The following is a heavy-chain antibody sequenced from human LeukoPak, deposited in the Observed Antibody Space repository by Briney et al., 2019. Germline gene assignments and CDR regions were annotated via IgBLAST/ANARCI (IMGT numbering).Heavy chain of an antibody. J-gene: IGHJ3*02. Sequence: PSETLSITCTVSGGSVSNYCWSRIRQPPGKGLEWIGYFHYSGTTNYNPSLKSRVITSGDTSKNQFSLKLSSVTAADTAVYYCARHSGSTGGAFDIWGQGTMVTVSS. D-gene: IGHD1-26*01. CDR3: ARHSGSTGGAFDI. CDR2: FHYSGTT. V-gene: IGHV4-59*02. CDR1: GGSVSNYC.